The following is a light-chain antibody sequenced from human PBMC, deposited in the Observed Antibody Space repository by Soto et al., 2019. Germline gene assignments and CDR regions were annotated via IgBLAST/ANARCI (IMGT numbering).Light chain of an antibody. CDR1: QSVLYSSDNKNY. J-gene: IGKJ1*01. V-gene: IGKV4-1*01. Sequence: GSLGERATINCKSSQSVLYSSDNKNYLAWYQQKPGQPPKLLIYWASTRESGVPDRFSGSGSGTDFTLTISSLQAEDVAVYYCQQYYSTPRTFGQGTKVEIK. CDR3: QQYYSTPRT. CDR2: WAS.